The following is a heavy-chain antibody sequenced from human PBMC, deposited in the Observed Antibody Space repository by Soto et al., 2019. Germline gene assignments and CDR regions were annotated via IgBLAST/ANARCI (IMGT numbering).Heavy chain of an antibody. CDR2: TYYSAGT. J-gene: IGHJ1*01. V-gene: IGHV4-39*01. CDR3: ARHASRGYSSSWYFED. D-gene: IGHD6-13*01. CDR1: GGSVSSSSYY. Sequence: PSETLSLTCNVSGGSVSSSSYYWGWIRQAPGKGLEWIVSTYYSAGTYYNPSLKSRITTSMDASKNQFSLTVTSVTAADTAIYYCARHASRGYSSSWYFEDCRQGTPVTVS.